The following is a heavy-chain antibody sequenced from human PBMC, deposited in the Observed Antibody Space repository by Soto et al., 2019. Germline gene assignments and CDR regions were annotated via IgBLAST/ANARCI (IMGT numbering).Heavy chain of an antibody. V-gene: IGHV1-18*01. J-gene: IGHJ5*02. CDR2: ISAYNGNT. CDR1: GYTFTSYG. Sequence: QVQLVQSGAEVKKPGASVKVSCKASGYTFTSYGISWVRQTPGQGLEWMGWISAYNGNTNYAQKLQGRVTMTTDTSTSTAYMELRSLRSDDTAVYYCARAPRSGRGDSSGRALNWFDPWGQGTLVTVSS. D-gene: IGHD6-19*01. CDR3: ARAPRSGRGDSSGRALNWFDP.